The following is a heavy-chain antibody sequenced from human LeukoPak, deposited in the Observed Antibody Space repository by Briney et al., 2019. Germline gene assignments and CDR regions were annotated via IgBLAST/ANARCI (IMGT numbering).Heavy chain of an antibody. Sequence: PGGSLRLSCAASGFTFSSYSMNWVRQAPGEGREGISYCSSSSSTIYYADSVQGRFPVSRDNAKNSLSLQMNSLRDEDTAVYYCARDNSGWSRYFDHWGQGTLVTVSS. CDR2: CSSSSSTI. CDR3: ARDNSGWSRYFDH. CDR1: GFTFSSYS. D-gene: IGHD6-19*01. J-gene: IGHJ4*02. V-gene: IGHV3-48*02.